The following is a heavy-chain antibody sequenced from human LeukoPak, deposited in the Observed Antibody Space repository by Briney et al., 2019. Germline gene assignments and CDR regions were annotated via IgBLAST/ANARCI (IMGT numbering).Heavy chain of an antibody. J-gene: IGHJ4*02. CDR1: GGPNNRGDYL. D-gene: IGHD5-12*01. Sequence: SETLSLPRTFSGGPNNRGDYLWGWIPQPPAKGLEWIGYIYYSGSTYYNPSLKSRVTISVDTSKNQFSLKLSSVTAADTAVYYCARHIVATTFFDYWGQGTLVTVSS. V-gene: IGHV4-30-4*01. CDR2: IYYSGST. CDR3: ARHIVATTFFDY.